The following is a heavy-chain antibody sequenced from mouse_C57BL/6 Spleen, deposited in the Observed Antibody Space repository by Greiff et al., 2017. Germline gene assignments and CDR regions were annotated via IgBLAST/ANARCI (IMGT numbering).Heavy chain of an antibody. CDR3: TTRLLRLYAMDY. D-gene: IGHD2-3*01. CDR1: GFNIKDDY. Sequence: VQLQQSGAELVRPGASVKLSCTASGFNIKDDYMHWVKQRPEQGLEWIGWIDPENGDTEYASKFQGKATITADTSSNTAYLQLSSLTSEDAAVYYCTTRLLRLYAMDYWGQGTSVTVSS. V-gene: IGHV14-4*01. J-gene: IGHJ4*01. CDR2: IDPENGDT.